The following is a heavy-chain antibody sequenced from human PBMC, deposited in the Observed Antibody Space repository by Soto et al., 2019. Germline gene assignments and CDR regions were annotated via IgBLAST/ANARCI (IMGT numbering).Heavy chain of an antibody. J-gene: IGHJ4*02. CDR1: GLTFSTYN. D-gene: IGHD5-18*01. Sequence: DVQVVESGGGLVQPGGSRRLSCAVSGLTFSTYNFNWVRQAPGKGLEWISFINPGTTTRHYADSVKGRFTISRDNAKNSLYLQMNSLTDADTAVYYCVRAWGAPSYGYFYWGQGTLVTVSS. V-gene: IGHV3-48*02. CDR3: VRAWGAPSYGYFY. CDR2: INPGTTTR.